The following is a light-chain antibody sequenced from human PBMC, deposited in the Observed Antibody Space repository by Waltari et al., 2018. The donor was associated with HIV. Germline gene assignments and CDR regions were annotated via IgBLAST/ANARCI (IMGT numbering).Light chain of an antibody. CDR3: QQYDSGPRGIT. V-gene: IGKV3-15*01. CDR2: EVG. CDR1: QSISAK. Sequence: EIVMTQSPPTLSVSPGQRVTLSCRASQSISAKVAWYQQTPGQAPRLLSYEVGTRPTGIPARFSGSGSGTEFTLTISSLQSEDFATYFCQQYDSGPRGITFGQGTMLEIK. J-gene: IGKJ2*01.